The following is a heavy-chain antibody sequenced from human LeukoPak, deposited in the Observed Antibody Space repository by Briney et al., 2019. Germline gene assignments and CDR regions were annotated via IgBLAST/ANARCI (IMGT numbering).Heavy chain of an antibody. D-gene: IGHD3-10*01. CDR2: IDHRGSA. J-gene: IGHJ4*02. CDR1: GASLSDYY. CDR3: TSLFSASGTFDS. Sequence: SETLSLSCAVHGASLSDYYWTWIRQSPEKGLECIGAIDHRGSANYNPSLESRVTISLDTSKNQFSLNLASVTAADTAVYYCTSLFSASGTFDSWGQGTLVAVSS. V-gene: IGHV4-34*01.